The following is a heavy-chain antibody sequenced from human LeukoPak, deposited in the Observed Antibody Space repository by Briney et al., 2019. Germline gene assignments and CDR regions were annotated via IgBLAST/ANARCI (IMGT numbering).Heavy chain of an antibody. Sequence: ASVKVSCKASGYSFTTYGISWVRQAPGQGLEWMGWITGYNGNTNYAQKLQGRVTMTTDTSTSTAYMELRSLKSDDTAVYYCARASYCSDGSCYSDYWGQGTLVTVSS. CDR2: ITGYNGNT. V-gene: IGHV1-18*04. CDR3: ARASYCSDGSCYSDY. CDR1: GYSFTTYG. J-gene: IGHJ4*02. D-gene: IGHD2-15*01.